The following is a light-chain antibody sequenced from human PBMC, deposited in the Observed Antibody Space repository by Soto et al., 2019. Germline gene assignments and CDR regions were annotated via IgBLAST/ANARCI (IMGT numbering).Light chain of an antibody. V-gene: IGKV1-12*01. CDR2: STS. CDR1: QDIGTW. J-gene: IGKJ4*01. Sequence: IQMTQSPSSVSASVGDRVTITCRASQDIGTWLAWFQQKPGKAPQLLISSTSSLQSGVPSRFSGSVSGTDFTLTTSGLQPEDFADYYFQQANSFLFTFGGGTKVEIK. CDR3: QQANSFLFT.